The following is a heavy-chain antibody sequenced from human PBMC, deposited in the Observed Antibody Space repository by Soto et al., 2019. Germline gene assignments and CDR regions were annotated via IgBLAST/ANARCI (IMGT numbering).Heavy chain of an antibody. CDR2: IYYSGST. CDR3: ARVRDILTGHYYSYYGMDV. Sequence: SETLSLTCTVSGGSISSYYWSWIRQPPGKGLEWIGYIYYSGSTNYNPSLKSRVTISVDTSKNQFSLKLSSVTAADTAVYYCARVRDILTGHYYSYYGMDVWGQGTTVTVSS. V-gene: IGHV4-59*01. J-gene: IGHJ6*02. CDR1: GGSISSYY. D-gene: IGHD3-9*01.